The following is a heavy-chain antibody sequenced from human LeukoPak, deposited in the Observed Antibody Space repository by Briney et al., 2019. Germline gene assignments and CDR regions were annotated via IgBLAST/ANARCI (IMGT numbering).Heavy chain of an antibody. CDR3: AKDKAGGYGSFDP. J-gene: IGHJ5*02. CDR1: SYG. D-gene: IGHD5-12*01. CDR2: VRGSGGRT. V-gene: IGHV3-23*01. Sequence: GGSLRLSCAASSYGMNWVRQAPGKGLEWVGTVRGSGGRTYYAGSGKGRCIICRDNFKNTLYLQMNSLRAADTAVYYCAKDKAGGYGSFDPWGQGTLVTVSS.